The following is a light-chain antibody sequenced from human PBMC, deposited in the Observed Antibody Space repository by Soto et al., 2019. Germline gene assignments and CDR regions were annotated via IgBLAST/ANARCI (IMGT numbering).Light chain of an antibody. CDR1: QSISSY. CDR2: GKS. Sequence: DIVLTQSPATLSLSPGDSATLSCRDSQSISSYLAWYQQKTGQAPRILIYGKSNRASGIPDRLSGSGSGTDLNLTISSLEPEDFAVDYCQQYGSSTTTFGQGTKVDIK. CDR3: QQYGSSTTT. J-gene: IGKJ1*01. V-gene: IGKV3-20*01.